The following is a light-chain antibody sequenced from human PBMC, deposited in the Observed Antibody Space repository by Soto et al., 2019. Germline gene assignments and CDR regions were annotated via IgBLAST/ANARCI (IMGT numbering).Light chain of an antibody. CDR1: SSDIGAYNY. J-gene: IGLJ1*01. V-gene: IGLV2-14*01. Sequence: QSVLTQPASVSGSPGQSITISCTGSSSDIGAYNYVSWFQQYPGKAPKLIISEVSNRPSGVSNRFSGSKSGTAASLTISGLQTEDEADYYCSSYTSSSTLDFGTGTKVTVL. CDR3: SSYTSSSTLD. CDR2: EVS.